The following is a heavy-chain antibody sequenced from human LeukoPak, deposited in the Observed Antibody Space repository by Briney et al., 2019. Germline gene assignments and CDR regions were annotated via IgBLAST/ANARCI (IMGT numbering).Heavy chain of an antibody. V-gene: IGHV3-7*04. CDR1: GFTFSSYW. J-gene: IGHJ4*02. CDR3: ARYGTIVAAGTFDY. CDR2: IKQDGSEK. D-gene: IGHD6-13*01. Sequence: PGGSLRLSCAASGFTFSSYWMIWVRQAPGKGLEWVANIKQDGSEKYYVDSVRGRFTISRDNAKNSLYLQMNSLRAEDTAVYYCARYGTIVAAGTFDYWGRGTLVTVSS.